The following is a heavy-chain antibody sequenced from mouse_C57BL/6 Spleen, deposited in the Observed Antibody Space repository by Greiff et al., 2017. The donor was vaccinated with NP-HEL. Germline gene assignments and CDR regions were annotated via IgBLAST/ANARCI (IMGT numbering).Heavy chain of an antibody. CDR3: ALYDRDAMDY. Sequence: VKLQQPGAELVKPGASVKLSCKASGYTFTSYWMHWVKQRPGQGLEWIGMIHPNSGSTNYNEKFKSKATLTVDKSSSTAYMQLSSLTSEDSAVYYCALYDRDAMDYWGQGTSVTVSS. V-gene: IGHV1-64*01. CDR1: GYTFTSYW. J-gene: IGHJ4*01. D-gene: IGHD2-12*01. CDR2: IHPNSGST.